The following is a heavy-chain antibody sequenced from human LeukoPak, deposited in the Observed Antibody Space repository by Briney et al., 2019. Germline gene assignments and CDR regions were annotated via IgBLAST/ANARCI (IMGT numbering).Heavy chain of an antibody. Sequence: PGGSLRLSCAVSGFTLSNAWMTWVRQAPGKGLEWVGRIKTETDGGTTDYAAPVRGRFTISRDDSNNTLYLQMHSLKTEDTAVYYCATPSGTTINYWGQGTLVTVSS. V-gene: IGHV3-15*01. D-gene: IGHD1-1*01. CDR3: ATPSGTTINY. CDR1: GFTLSNAW. J-gene: IGHJ4*02. CDR2: IKTETDGGTT.